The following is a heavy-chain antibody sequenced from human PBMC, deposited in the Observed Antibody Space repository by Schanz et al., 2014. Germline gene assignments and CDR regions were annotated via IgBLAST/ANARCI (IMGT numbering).Heavy chain of an antibody. CDR2: INPIGGST. CDR3: ARGSPENMIRGELDY. Sequence: VHLVQSGAEVHKPGASLKISCKASGYTFTNFFLHWVRQAPGQGLEWMGIINPIGGSTTYAQKFRGAVTLTTDTSTDTAYLELTSLRSEDTAVYYCARGSPENMIRGELDYWGQGTLVNVSS. CDR1: GYTFTNFF. J-gene: IGHJ4*02. D-gene: IGHD3-10*01. V-gene: IGHV1-46*03.